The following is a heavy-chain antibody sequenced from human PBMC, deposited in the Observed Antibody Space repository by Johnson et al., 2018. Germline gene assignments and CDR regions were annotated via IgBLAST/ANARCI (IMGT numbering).Heavy chain of an antibody. CDR3: AKGRMGWYVSWFDP. V-gene: IGHV3-9*01. D-gene: IGHD6-19*01. CDR2: ISWNSGSI. CDR1: GFTFDDYA. Sequence: EVQLVETGGGLLQPGTSXRLSCADSGFTFDDYAMHWVRQAPGKGLEWVSGISWNSGSIGYADSVKGRFTISRDNAKNSLFLQMDSLRVEDTALYYCAKGRMGWYVSWFDPWGQGTLVTVSS. J-gene: IGHJ5*02.